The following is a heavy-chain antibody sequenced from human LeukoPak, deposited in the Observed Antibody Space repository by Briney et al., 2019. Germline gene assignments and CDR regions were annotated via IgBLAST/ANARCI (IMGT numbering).Heavy chain of an antibody. Sequence: GGSLRLSCAASGFTFSSYSMNWVRQAPGKGLEWVSAISGSGGSTYYADSVKGRFTISRDNSKNTLYLQMNSLRAEDTAVYYCAVYYGSVMGAFDIWGQGTMVTVSS. D-gene: IGHD3-10*01. J-gene: IGHJ3*02. CDR1: GFTFSSYS. V-gene: IGHV3-23*01. CDR3: AVYYGSVMGAFDI. CDR2: ISGSGGST.